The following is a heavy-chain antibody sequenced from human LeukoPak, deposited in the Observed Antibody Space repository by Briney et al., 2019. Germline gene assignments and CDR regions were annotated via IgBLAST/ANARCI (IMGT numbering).Heavy chain of an antibody. CDR1: GGSISSSTYY. CDR2: IYYSGST. CDR3: ARQPSHCSGGSCYLSSWFDP. Sequence: SETLSLTCTVSGGSISSSTYYWGWLRQPPGEGLEWIGTIYYSGSTDYNPSLKSRVTISVDTSKNQFSLKLSSVTASDTAVYYCARQPSHCSGGSCYLSSWFDPWGQGTLVSVSS. V-gene: IGHV4-39*01. J-gene: IGHJ5*02. D-gene: IGHD2-15*01.